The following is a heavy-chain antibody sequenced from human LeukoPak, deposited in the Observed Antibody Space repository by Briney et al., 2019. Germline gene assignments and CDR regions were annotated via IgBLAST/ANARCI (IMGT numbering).Heavy chain of an antibody. CDR1: GGSFSGYY. V-gene: IGHV4-34*01. CDR2: INHSGST. Sequence: PSETLSLTCAVYGGSFSGYYWSWIRQPPGKGLEWIGEINHSGSTNYNPSLKSRVTISVDTSKNQFSLKLSSVTAADTAVHYCARTRSAVTHLNYYGSGSRRISWFDPWGQGTLVTVSS. CDR3: ARTRSAVTHLNYYGSGSRRISWFDP. D-gene: IGHD3-10*01. J-gene: IGHJ5*02.